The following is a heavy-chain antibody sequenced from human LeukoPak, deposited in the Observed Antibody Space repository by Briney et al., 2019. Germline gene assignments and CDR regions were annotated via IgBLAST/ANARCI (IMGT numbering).Heavy chain of an antibody. CDR1: SGSINNYY. Sequence: SETLSLTCTVSSGSINNYYWNWIRQPPGKGLERIGYIYYSGITDYNPSLKSRVTISIDTSKKQFSLKLRSVTAADTAIYYCARQKMFDSWGQGTLVTVSS. CDR3: ARQKMFDS. V-gene: IGHV4-59*08. J-gene: IGHJ4*02. CDR2: IYYSGIT.